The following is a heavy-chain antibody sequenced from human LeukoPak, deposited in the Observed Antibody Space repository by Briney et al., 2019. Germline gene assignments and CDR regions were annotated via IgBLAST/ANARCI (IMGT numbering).Heavy chain of an antibody. Sequence: PGGSLRLSCAASGFTFSSYNMNWVRQAPGKGLEWVSSISSSSSYIYYADSVKGRFTISRDNAKNSLYLQMNSLRAEDTAVYYCARVSVLRAFDIWGQGKMVTVSS. D-gene: IGHD2-8*02. V-gene: IGHV3-21*01. CDR2: ISSSSSYI. CDR1: GFTFSSYN. J-gene: IGHJ3*02. CDR3: ARVSVLRAFDI.